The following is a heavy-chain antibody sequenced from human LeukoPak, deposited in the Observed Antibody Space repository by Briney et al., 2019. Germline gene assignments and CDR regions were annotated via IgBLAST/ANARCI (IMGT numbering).Heavy chain of an antibody. CDR1: GYTFTSYY. CDR3: ARSHTAMVLVY. J-gene: IGHJ4*02. CDR2: ISPSGGST. V-gene: IGHV1-46*01. D-gene: IGHD5-18*01. Sequence: GASVKVSCKASGYTFTSYYMHWVRQAPGQGLEWMGIISPSGGSTSYAQKFQGRVTMTRDTSTSTVYMELSSLRSEDTAVYYCARSHTAMVLVYWGQGTLVTVSS.